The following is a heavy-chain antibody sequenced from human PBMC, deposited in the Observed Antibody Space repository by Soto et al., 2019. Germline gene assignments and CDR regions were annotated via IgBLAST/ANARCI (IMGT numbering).Heavy chain of an antibody. Sequence: EVQLVESGGGLVQPGRSLRLSCAASGFTFDAYAMHWFRQSPGKGLEWVSGISWNTDTKVYAHSVRGRFTISRDNAKNSLYLQMNSLRADDTALYYCAKRAADWYFDLWGRGTLVAVSS. J-gene: IGHJ2*01. CDR1: GFTFDAYA. CDR3: AKRAADWYFDL. D-gene: IGHD6-13*01. V-gene: IGHV3-9*01. CDR2: ISWNTDTK.